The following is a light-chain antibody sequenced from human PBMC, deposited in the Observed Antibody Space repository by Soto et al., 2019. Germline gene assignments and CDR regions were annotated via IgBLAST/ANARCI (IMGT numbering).Light chain of an antibody. CDR2: KAS. CDR1: QSISSW. J-gene: IGKJ1*01. V-gene: IGKV1-5*03. CDR3: QQYNSYGA. Sequence: DIQMTQSPSTLSASVGDRVTITCRASQSISSWLAWYQQKPGKAPKLLIYKASTLESGVPSRFSGSGSGTEFTLTMSRLQPDDFATYYCQQYNSYGAFGQGTKVEIK.